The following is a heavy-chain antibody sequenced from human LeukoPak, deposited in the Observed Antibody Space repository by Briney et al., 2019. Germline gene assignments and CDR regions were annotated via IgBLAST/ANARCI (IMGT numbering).Heavy chain of an antibody. J-gene: IGHJ3*02. V-gene: IGHV3-7*01. D-gene: IGHD4-23*01. CDR3: ARERWLGSSRAFDI. Sequence: GGSLRLSCAASAFTFSNYWMNWVRQAPGKGLEWVANIKQDGSAKYYVDSVRGRFTISRDNAKNSLFLQMNRLRAEDTAVYYCARERWLGSSRAFDIWGQGTMVTVSS. CDR1: AFTFSNYW. CDR2: IKQDGSAK.